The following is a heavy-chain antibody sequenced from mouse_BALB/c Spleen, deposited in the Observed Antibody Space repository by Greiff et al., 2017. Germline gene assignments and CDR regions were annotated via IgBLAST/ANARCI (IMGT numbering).Heavy chain of an antibody. J-gene: IGHJ4*01. CDR2: IYPGSGST. CDR3: TSRKPPMDC. CDR1: GYTFTSYW. V-gene: IGHV1S22*01. Sequence: LQQPGSELVRPGASVKLSCKASGYTFTSYWMHWVKQRPGQGLEWIGNIYPGSGSTNYDEKFKSKATLTVDTSSSTAYMQLSSLTSEDSAVYYCTSRKPPMDCWGQGTSVTVSA.